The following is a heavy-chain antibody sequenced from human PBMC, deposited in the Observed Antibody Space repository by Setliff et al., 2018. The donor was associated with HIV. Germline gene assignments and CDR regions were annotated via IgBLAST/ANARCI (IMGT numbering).Heavy chain of an antibody. CDR2: IYTSGST. V-gene: IGHV4-4*09. Sequence: ETLSLTCTVSGGSISSYYWSWIRQPPGKGLEWIGYIYTSGSTNYNPSLKSRVTISVDTSKNQFSLKLSSVTAADTAVYYCARGLSFYDPGGFDYWGQGTLVTVS. CDR1: GGSISSYY. J-gene: IGHJ4*02. CDR3: ARGLSFYDPGGFDY. D-gene: IGHD3-22*01.